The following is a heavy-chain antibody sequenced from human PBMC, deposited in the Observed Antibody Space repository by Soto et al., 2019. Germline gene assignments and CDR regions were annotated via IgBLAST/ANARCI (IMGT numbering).Heavy chain of an antibody. J-gene: IGHJ5*02. CDR3: ARRHLAVAVSPWFDP. CDR2: IDSSGEK. D-gene: IGHD6-19*01. CDR1: GLSITDSEMG. Sequence: QVTLKESGPVLVKPTETLTLRCTVSGLSITDSEMGVSWIRQPPGQPLEWLAHIDSSGEKSSRTFLKSRLAIAKDTSKSQIGLTMTNMDPADTATYYCARRHLAVAVSPWFDPWGQGIPVTVSS. V-gene: IGHV2-26*01.